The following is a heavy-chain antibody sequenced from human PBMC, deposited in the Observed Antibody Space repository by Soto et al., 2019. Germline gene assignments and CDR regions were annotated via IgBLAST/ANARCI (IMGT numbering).Heavy chain of an antibody. D-gene: IGHD4-17*01. CDR2: IKSKTDGGTT. CDR1: GFTFSNAW. V-gene: IGHV3-15*01. Sequence: GSLRLSCAASGFTFSNAWMSWVRQAPGKGLEWVGRIKSKTDGGTTDYAGTVKGRFTTSRDDSKNTLYLQMNSLKTEDTAVYYCTTDMTTVTTDYYYYMDVWGKGTTVTVSS. J-gene: IGHJ6*03. CDR3: TTDMTTVTTDYYYYMDV.